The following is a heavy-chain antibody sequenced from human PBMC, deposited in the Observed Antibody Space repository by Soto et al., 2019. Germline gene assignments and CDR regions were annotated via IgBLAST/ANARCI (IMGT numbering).Heavy chain of an antibody. CDR1: GFTFSSYN. D-gene: IGHD2-2*01. J-gene: IGHJ4*02. V-gene: IGHV3-21*04. CDR2: ISTSSSYI. Sequence: EVQLVESGGGLVKPGGSLRLSCAASGFTFSSYNMNWVRQAPGKGLEWVSSISTSSSYIYYADSVRGRFTISRDNAKNSLYLQMTSLRAEDRAVYYCARDHSSYCSSSCPNDYWGQGTLVTVSS. CDR3: ARDHSSYCSSSCPNDY.